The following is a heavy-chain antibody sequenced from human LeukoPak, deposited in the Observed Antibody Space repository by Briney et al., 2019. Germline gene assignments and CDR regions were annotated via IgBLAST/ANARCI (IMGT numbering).Heavy chain of an antibody. CDR3: ARSPLEYDFWSGRHYYFDY. Sequence: SETLSLTCTVSGGSIGSGSYFWSWIRQPAGKGLEWIGRIYTSGSTNYNPSLKSRVTISVDTSKNQFSLKLSSVTAADTAVYYCARSPLEYDFWSGRHYYFDYWGQGTLVTVSS. CDR1: GGSIGSGSYF. J-gene: IGHJ4*02. V-gene: IGHV4-61*02. CDR2: IYTSGST. D-gene: IGHD3-3*01.